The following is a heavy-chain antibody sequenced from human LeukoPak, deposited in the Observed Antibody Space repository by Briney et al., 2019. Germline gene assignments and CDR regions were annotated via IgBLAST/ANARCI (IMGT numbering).Heavy chain of an antibody. CDR1: GGSISSSSYY. D-gene: IGHD6-13*01. V-gene: IGHV4-39*07. CDR3: VRDMGIAAAVDY. CDR2: IYYSGST. J-gene: IGHJ4*02. Sequence: ASETLSLTCTVSGGSISSSSYYWGWIRQPPGKGLEWIGSIYYSGSTYYNPSLKSRVTISVDTSKNQFSLKLSSVTAADTAVYYCVRDMGIAAAVDYWGQGTLVTVSS.